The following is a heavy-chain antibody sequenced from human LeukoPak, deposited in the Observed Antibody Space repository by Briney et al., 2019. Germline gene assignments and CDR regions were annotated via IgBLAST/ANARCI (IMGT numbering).Heavy chain of an antibody. CDR3: ARDFGGYSGYVFDY. CDR2: ISSSSSYI. CDR1: GLTFSSYS. J-gene: IGHJ4*02. V-gene: IGHV3-21*01. D-gene: IGHD5-12*01. Sequence: EGSLRLSCAASGLTFSSYSMNWVRQAPGKGLEWVSSISSSSSYIYYADSVKGRFTISRDNAKNSLYLQMNSLRAEDTAVYYCARDFGGYSGYVFDYWGQGTLVTVSS.